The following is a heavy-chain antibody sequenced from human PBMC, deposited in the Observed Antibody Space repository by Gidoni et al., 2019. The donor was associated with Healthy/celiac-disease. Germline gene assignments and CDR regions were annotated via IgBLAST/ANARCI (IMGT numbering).Heavy chain of an antibody. D-gene: IGHD6-19*01. Sequence: QLQLQESGPGLLKPSATLSLTGTVSGGSISSSSYYWGWIRQPPGTGLEWIGSIYYSGSTSYNPSLKRRVTISVDTSKNQFSLKLSSVTAADTAVYYCARIQIAVAGSVDYWGQGTLVTVSS. J-gene: IGHJ4*02. CDR1: GGSISSSSYY. CDR3: ARIQIAVAGSVDY. CDR2: IYYSGST. V-gene: IGHV4-39*01.